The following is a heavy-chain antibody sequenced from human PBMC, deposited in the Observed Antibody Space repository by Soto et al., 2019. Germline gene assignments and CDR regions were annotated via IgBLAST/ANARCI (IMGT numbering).Heavy chain of an antibody. Sequence: QVQLVQSGAEVKKPGASVKVSCKASGYTFTKYEINWVRQATGQGLEWMGWMNPGSGNTGYAHKFQGRVTMTRNISISTAYMELSRLGSDDTAIYYCARMAASGSLTWFDPWGQGTLVTVSS. CDR2: MNPGSGNT. J-gene: IGHJ5*02. V-gene: IGHV1-8*01. CDR3: ARMAASGSLTWFDP. CDR1: GYTFTKYE. D-gene: IGHD3-10*01.